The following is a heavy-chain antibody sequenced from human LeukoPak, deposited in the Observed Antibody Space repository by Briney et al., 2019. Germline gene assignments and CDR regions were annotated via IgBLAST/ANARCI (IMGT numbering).Heavy chain of an antibody. CDR1: GGSFSGYY. CDR3: AGVKRRFLEWLLDY. Sequence: PSETLSLTCAVYGGSFSGYYWSWIRQPPGKGLEWIGEINHSGSTNYNPSLKSRVTISVDTSKNQFSLKLSSVTAADTAVYYCAGVKRRFLEWLLDYWGQGTLVTVSS. V-gene: IGHV4-34*01. J-gene: IGHJ4*02. CDR2: INHSGST. D-gene: IGHD3-3*01.